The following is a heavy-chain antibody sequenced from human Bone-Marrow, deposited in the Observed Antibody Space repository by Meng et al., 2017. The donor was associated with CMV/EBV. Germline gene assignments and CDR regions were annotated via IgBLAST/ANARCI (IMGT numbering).Heavy chain of an antibody. CDR1: GFTFSTYA. V-gene: IGHV3-23*01. CDR2: TTGSGGDT. Sequence: GGSLRLSCAASGFTFSTYAMTWVRLAPGKGLEWVSETTGSGGDTYYADSVRGRFTISRDNAKNTLYLQMNSLRAEDTAVHYCAKDSGWQRTHGLDVWGQGTTVTVSS. CDR3: AKDSGWQRTHGLDV. J-gene: IGHJ6*02. D-gene: IGHD6-25*01.